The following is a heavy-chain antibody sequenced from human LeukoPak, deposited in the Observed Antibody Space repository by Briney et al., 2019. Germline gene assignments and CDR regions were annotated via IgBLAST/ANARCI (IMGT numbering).Heavy chain of an antibody. CDR2: IYYSGST. J-gene: IGHJ4*02. CDR1: GGSISSYY. V-gene: IGHV4-59*01. CDR3: ARVNTHDSVNFDY. Sequence: SETLSLTCTVSGGSISSYYWSWIRQPPGKGLEWIGYIYYSGSTNYNPSLKSRVTISVDASKNQFSLKLSSVTAAETAVYYCARVNTHDSVNFDYWGQGTLVTVSS. D-gene: IGHD3-3*01.